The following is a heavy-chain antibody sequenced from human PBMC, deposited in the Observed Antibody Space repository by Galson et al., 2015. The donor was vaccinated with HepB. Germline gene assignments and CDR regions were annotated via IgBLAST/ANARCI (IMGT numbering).Heavy chain of an antibody. J-gene: IGHJ5*02. CDR1: GGSISSSSYY. V-gene: IGHV4-39*07. CDR3: ARAGVGSSWYPGKKPLDP. D-gene: IGHD6-13*01. CDR2: IYYSGST. Sequence: ETLSLTCTVSGGSISSSSYYWGWIRQPPGKGLEWIGSIYYSGSTYYNPSLKSRVTISVDTSKNQFSLKLSSVTAADTAVYYCARAGVGSSWYPGKKPLDPWGQGTLVTVSS.